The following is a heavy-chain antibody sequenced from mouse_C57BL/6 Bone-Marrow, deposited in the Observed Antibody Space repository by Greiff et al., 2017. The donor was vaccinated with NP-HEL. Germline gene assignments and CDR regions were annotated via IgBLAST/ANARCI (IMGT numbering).Heavy chain of an antibody. V-gene: IGHV1-81*01. J-gene: IGHJ3*01. Sequence: VQVVESGAELARPGASVKLSCKASGYTFTSYGISWVKQRTGQGLEWIGEIYPRSGNTYYNEKFKGKATLTADKSSSTAYMELRSLTSEDSAVYFCARGTLAYWGQGTLVTVSA. CDR2: IYPRSGNT. D-gene: IGHD2-14*01. CDR3: ARGTLAY. CDR1: GYTFTSYG.